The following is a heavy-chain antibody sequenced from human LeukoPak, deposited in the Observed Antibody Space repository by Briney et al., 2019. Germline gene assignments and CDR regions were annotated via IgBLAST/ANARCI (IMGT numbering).Heavy chain of an antibody. CDR1: GGSIRGYY. D-gene: IGHD6-19*01. J-gene: IGHJ3*02. Sequence: SETQSLTCTVSGGSIRGYYWSWIRQSTGGGLEWLGYIYYTGGTAYNPSLRSRFSISVDTSKNQFSLKLNSVTAADTAVYYCARHSSCWSGAAYDIWGQGTLVTVSS. CDR2: IYYTGGT. V-gene: IGHV4-59*08. CDR3: ARHSSCWSGAAYDI.